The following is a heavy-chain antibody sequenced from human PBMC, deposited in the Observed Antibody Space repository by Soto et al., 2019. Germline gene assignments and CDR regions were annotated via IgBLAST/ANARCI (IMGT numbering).Heavy chain of an antibody. V-gene: IGHV3-21*01. D-gene: IGHD2-15*01. CDR3: SSFWGGVVVVAVTYDAFDI. CDR1: GFTFSSYS. Sequence: GGSLRLSCAASGFTFSSYSMNWVRQAPGKGLEWVSSISSSSSYIYYADSVKGRFTISRDNAKNSLYLQMNSLRAEDTAVYYCSSFWGGVVVVAVTYDAFDIWGQGTMVTVSS. CDR2: ISSSSSYI. J-gene: IGHJ3*02.